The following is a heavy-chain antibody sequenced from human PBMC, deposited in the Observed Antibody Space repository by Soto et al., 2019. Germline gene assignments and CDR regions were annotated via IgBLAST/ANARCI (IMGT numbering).Heavy chain of an antibody. Sequence: KGLEWVGFIRSKAYGGTTEYAASVKGRFTISRDDSKSIAYLQMNSLKTEDTAVYYCTRGSNYDFWSGYYPDNWGQGTLVIVSS. V-gene: IGHV3-49*02. CDR2: IRSKAYGGTT. J-gene: IGHJ4*02. CDR3: TRGSNYDFWSGYYPDN. D-gene: IGHD3-3*01.